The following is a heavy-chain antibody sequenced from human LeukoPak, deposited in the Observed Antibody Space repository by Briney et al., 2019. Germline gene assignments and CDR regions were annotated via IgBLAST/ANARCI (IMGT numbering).Heavy chain of an antibody. CDR2: IYSGGST. J-gene: IGHJ4*02. V-gene: IGHV3-66*02. Sequence: GGSLRLSCAASGFIVSSNCMNWVRQAPGKGLEWVSVIYSGGSTYYADSVKGRFTISRDNSKNTVNLQMNDPRAEDTAVYYCARSWDARLNFDYWGQGTLVTVSS. D-gene: IGHD1-26*01. CDR3: ARSWDARLNFDY. CDR1: GFIVSSNC.